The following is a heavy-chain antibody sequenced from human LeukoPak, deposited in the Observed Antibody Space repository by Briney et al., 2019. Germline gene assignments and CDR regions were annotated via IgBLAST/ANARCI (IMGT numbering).Heavy chain of an antibody. CDR3: ARDRPMIVVADAFDI. D-gene: IGHD3-22*01. V-gene: IGHV3-53*05. J-gene: IGHJ3*02. CDR1: GFIVSSNY. Sequence: PGGSLRLSCAASGFIVSSNYMSWVRQAPGKGLEWVAVIYSGGGRNYADSVKGRFTISRDNSKNTLYLQMNSLRAEDTAVYYCARDRPMIVVADAFDIWGQGTMVTVSS. CDR2: IYSGGGR.